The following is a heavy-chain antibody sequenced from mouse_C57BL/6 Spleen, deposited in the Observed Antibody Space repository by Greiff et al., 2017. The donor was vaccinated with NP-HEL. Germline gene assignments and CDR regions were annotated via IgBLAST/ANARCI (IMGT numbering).Heavy chain of an antibody. Sequence: EVQLQQSGAELVRPGASVKLSCTASGFNIKDYYMHWVKQRPEQGLEWIGRIDPEDGDTEYAPKFHGKATMTADTSSNTAYLQLSSLTSEDTAVYYFTTVYYYGSSYGFAYWGQGTLVTVSA. J-gene: IGHJ3*01. CDR2: IDPEDGDT. CDR3: TTVYYYGSSYGFAY. D-gene: IGHD1-1*01. CDR1: GFNIKDYY. V-gene: IGHV14-1*01.